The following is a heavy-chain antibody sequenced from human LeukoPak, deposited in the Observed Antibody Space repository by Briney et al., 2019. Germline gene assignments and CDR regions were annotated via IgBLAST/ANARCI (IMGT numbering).Heavy chain of an antibody. CDR3: ASSYYYGSGSYYNRPDS. CDR2: INPNSGGT. J-gene: IGHJ5*01. Sequence: ASVKVSCKASGYTLSGYYMHWVRQAPGQGLEWMGWINPNSGGTNYAQKFKGRVTMTRDTSISTAYMELSRLRSDDTAVYHCASSYYYGSGSYYNRPDSWGQGTLVTVSS. D-gene: IGHD3-10*01. CDR1: GYTLSGYY. V-gene: IGHV1-2*02.